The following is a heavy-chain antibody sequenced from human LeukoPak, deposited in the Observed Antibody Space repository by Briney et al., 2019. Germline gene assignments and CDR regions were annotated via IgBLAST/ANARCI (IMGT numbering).Heavy chain of an antibody. CDR2: INPYSGAT. CDR1: GFTFTTYF. Sequence: GASVRVSCKASGFTFTTYFMHWVRQAPGQGPEWMGWINPYSGATNSAQKFQGRVTMTRDTSISTAYMELSMLTSDDTAAYYCGRATYTSIWFHDAFDIWGQGTMVTVSS. CDR3: GRATYTSIWFHDAFDI. D-gene: IGHD6-13*01. V-gene: IGHV1-2*02. J-gene: IGHJ3*02.